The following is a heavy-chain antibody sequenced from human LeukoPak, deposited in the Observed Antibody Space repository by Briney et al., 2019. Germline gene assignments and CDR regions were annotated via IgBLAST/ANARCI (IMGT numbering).Heavy chain of an antibody. CDR3: ARGGTGPGTTPFDY. CDR2: IYHSGST. CDR1: GYSISSGYY. V-gene: IGHV4-38-2*02. D-gene: IGHD1-7*01. Sequence: SETLSLTCTVSGYSISSGYYWGWIRQPPGKGLEWIGSIYHSGSTYYNPSLKSRVTISVNTPKNQFSLKLSSVTAADTAVYYCARGGTGPGTTPFDYWGQGTLVTVSS. J-gene: IGHJ4*02.